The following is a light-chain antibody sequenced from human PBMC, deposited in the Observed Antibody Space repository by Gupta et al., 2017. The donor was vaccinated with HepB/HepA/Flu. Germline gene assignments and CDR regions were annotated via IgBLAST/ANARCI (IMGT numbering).Light chain of an antibody. CDR1: QSINTF. CDR3: QWMDTTPTG. CDR2: TTS. J-gene: IGKJ5*01. Sequence: DIQMTQSPSSLSASVGDTVTLPCRASQSINTFLHWYQQRPGRGPKPLIRTTSTSQRAVPSRYRGSGSGTDFTLTMSSRRPEDFATYYCQWMDTTPTGFGQGTRLEIK. V-gene: IGKV1-39*01.